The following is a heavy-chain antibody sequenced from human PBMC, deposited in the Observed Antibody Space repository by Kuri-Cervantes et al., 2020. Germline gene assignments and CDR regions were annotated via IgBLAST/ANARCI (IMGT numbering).Heavy chain of an antibody. CDR3: TRETSGPGY. D-gene: IGHD5-12*01. J-gene: IGHJ4*02. CDR1: GFTFSSYG. CDR2: ISYDGSNK. Sequence: GESLKISCAASGFTFSSYGMHWVRQAPGKGLEWVAVISYDGSNKYYADSVKGRFTISRDNSKNTLYPQMNSLRAEDTAVYYCTRETSGPGYWGQGTLVTVSS. V-gene: IGHV3-30*03.